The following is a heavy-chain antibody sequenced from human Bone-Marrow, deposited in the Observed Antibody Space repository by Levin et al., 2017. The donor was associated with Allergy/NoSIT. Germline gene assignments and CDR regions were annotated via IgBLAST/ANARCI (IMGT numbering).Heavy chain of an antibody. D-gene: IGHD3-3*01. CDR3: ARDPRREYYDVWSGWGWFDP. CDR1: GFTFSDYY. V-gene: IGHV3-11*01. Sequence: GESLKISCAASGFTFSDYYMGWIRQAPGKGLEWVSFISSSGSATYYADSVKGRFTISRDNAKNSLYLQMNSLRAEDTAVYYCARDPRREYYDVWSGWGWFDPWGQGTLVTVSS. J-gene: IGHJ5*02. CDR2: ISSSGSAT.